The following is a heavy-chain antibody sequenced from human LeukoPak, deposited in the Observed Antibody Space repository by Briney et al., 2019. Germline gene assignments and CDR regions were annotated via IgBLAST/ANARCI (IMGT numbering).Heavy chain of an antibody. Sequence: SETLSLTCTVSGGSISSSSYYWGWIRQPPGKGLEWIGSIYYSGSTYYNPSLKSRVTISVDTSKNQFSLKLSSVTAADTAVYYCARSSAAGIDYWGQGTLVTVSS. J-gene: IGHJ4*02. CDR2: IYYSGST. D-gene: IGHD6-13*01. CDR1: GGSISSSSYY. CDR3: ARSSAAGIDY. V-gene: IGHV4-39*07.